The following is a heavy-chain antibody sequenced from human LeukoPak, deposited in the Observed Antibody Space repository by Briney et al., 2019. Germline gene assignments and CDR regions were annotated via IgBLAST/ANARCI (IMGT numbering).Heavy chain of an antibody. CDR3: ARDQESDIVATISFDY. V-gene: IGHV3-30-3*01. Sequence: GSLRLSCAASGFTFSSYAMHWVRQAPGKGLEWVAVISYDGSNKYYADSVKGRFTISRDNSKNTLYLQMNSLRAEDTAVYYCARDQESDIVATISFDYWGQGTLVTVSS. D-gene: IGHD5-12*01. J-gene: IGHJ4*02. CDR1: GFTFSSYA. CDR2: ISYDGSNK.